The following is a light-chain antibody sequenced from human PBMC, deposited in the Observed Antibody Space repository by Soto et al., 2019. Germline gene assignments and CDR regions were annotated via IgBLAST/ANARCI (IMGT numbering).Light chain of an antibody. CDR2: DVF. J-gene: IGKJ5*01. CDR1: QGISSA. V-gene: IGKV1-13*02. Sequence: AIQVTQSPSSLSASVGDTVTITCRASQGISSAFAWYQQKPGKVPRLLIYDVFNLQSGVPSRFSGSGSGTDFTVTISRLQPEDFATYYCLQLETHPLTFGQGTRLEVK. CDR3: LQLETHPLT.